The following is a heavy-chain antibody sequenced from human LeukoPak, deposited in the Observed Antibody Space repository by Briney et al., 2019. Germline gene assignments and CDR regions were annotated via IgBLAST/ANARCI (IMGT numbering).Heavy chain of an antibody. CDR3: ARVSVQYYYGSGSYYNVYFDY. V-gene: IGHV1-2*02. J-gene: IGHJ4*02. D-gene: IGHD3-10*01. CDR2: INPNSGGT. CDR1: GYTFTGYY. Sequence: ASVKVSCKASGYTFTGYYMHWVRQAPRQGLEWMGWINPNSGGTNYAQKFQGRVTMTRDTSISTAYMELSRLRSDDTAVYYCARVSVQYYYGSGSYYNVYFDYWGQGTLVTVSS.